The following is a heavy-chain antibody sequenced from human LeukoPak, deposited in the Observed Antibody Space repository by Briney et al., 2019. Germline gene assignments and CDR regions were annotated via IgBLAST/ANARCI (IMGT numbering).Heavy chain of an antibody. V-gene: IGHV4-31*03. CDR3: ARADDYGGEGAFDI. CDR2: IYYSGST. D-gene: IGHD4-23*01. J-gene: IGHJ3*02. Sequence: PSETLSLTCTVSGGSISSGGYYWSWIRQHPGKGLEWIGYIYYSGSTYYNPSLKSRVTISVDTSKNQFSLKLSSVTAADTAVYYCARADDYGGEGAFDIWGQGTMVTVSS. CDR1: GGSISSGGYY.